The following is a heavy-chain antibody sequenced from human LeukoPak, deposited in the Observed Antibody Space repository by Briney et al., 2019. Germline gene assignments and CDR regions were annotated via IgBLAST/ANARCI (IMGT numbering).Heavy chain of an antibody. CDR2: ISWNSVSI. CDR1: GFSFEDHA. J-gene: IGHJ3*02. CDR3: ARGLNYYDSSFAFDI. D-gene: IGHD3-22*01. V-gene: IGHV3-9*01. Sequence: GGSLRLSCAASGFSFEDHAMQWVRQVPGKGLEWVSGISWNSVSIGYAKSVQGRFTISRENAKNSLYLQMNSLRAGDTAVYYCARGLNYYDSSFAFDIWGQGTMVTVSS.